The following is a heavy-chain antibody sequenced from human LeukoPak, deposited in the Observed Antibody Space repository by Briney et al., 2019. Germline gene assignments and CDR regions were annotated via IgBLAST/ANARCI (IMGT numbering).Heavy chain of an antibody. J-gene: IGHJ6*02. Sequence: PGGSLRLSCAASGFTFSSYSMNWVRQAPGKGLEWVSSISSSSSYIYYADSVKGRFTISRDNAKNSLYLQMNSLRAEDTAVYYCARSKELLWFGELYYYYYGMDVWGQGTTVTVSS. D-gene: IGHD3-10*01. CDR1: GFTFSSYS. V-gene: IGHV3-21*01. CDR2: ISSSSSYI. CDR3: ARSKELLWFGELYYYYYGMDV.